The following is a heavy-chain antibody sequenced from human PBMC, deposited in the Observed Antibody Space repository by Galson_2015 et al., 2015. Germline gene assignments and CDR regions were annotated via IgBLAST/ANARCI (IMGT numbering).Heavy chain of an antibody. D-gene: IGHD5-12*01. CDR3: ARGNSGYDLSGFDY. CDR2: IYYSGST. J-gene: IGHJ4*02. CDR1: GGSISSGGYY. Sequence: PLSLTCPVSGGSISSGGYYWSWIRQHPGKGLGWIGYIYYSGSTYYNPSLKSRVTISVDTSKNQFSLKLSSVTAADTAVYYCARGNSGYDLSGFDYWGQRTLVTVSS. V-gene: IGHV4-31*03.